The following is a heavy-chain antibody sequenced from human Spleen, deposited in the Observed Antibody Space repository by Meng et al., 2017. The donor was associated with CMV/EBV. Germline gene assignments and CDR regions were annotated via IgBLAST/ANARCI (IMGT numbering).Heavy chain of an antibody. CDR3: ATTSDGPPDA. CDR2: IIPIFGTA. V-gene: IGHV1-69*01. J-gene: IGHJ5*02. CDR1: GGTFSSYA. Sequence: QGQLGQSGAEGKQPGSSVKVSGKASGGTFSSYAISWVRQAPGQGLEWMGGIIPIFGTANYAQKFQGRVTITADESTSTAYMELSSLRSEDTAVYYCATTSDGPPDAWGQGTLVTVSS.